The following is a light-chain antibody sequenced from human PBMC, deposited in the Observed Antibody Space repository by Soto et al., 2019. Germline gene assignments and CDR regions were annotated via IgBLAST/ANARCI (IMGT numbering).Light chain of an antibody. CDR3: QPYNSYSEA. J-gene: IGKJ1*01. Sequence: DIQRTQSPSTLSGAVGDRVTVTYRASQTISSWLAWYQQKPGKAPKLLIYKASTLKSGVPSRFSGSGSGTEFTLTISSLQPDDFATYYCQPYNSYSEAFGQGTKV. V-gene: IGKV1-5*03. CDR2: KAS. CDR1: QTISSW.